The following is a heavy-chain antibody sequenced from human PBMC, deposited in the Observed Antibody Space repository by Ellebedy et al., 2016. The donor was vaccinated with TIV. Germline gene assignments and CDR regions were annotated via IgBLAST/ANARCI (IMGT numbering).Heavy chain of an antibody. CDR2: IKQDGSEK. V-gene: IGHV3-7*01. CDR1: GFTFSSYW. D-gene: IGHD3-22*01. Sequence: GESLKISXAASGFTFSSYWMSWVRQAPGKGLEWVANIKQDGSEKYYVDSVKGRFTISRDNAKNSLYLQMNSLRAEDTAVYYCARDQDYYDSSGYPNDAFDIWGQGTMVTVSS. J-gene: IGHJ3*02. CDR3: ARDQDYYDSSGYPNDAFDI.